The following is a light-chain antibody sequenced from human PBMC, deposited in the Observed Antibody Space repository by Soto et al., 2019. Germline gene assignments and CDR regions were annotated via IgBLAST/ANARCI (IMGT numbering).Light chain of an antibody. J-gene: IGKJ3*01. Sequence: DIQMTQSPSSLSASVGDRVTITCRASQGISNRLAWYQQKPGKVLKVLIYDTSTLQSGVPSRFSGSGSGTEFTLTISGLQPEDGATYYCQRHNSAPPVTFGPGTKVEIK. V-gene: IGKV1-27*01. CDR2: DTS. CDR1: QGISNR. CDR3: QRHNSAPPVT.